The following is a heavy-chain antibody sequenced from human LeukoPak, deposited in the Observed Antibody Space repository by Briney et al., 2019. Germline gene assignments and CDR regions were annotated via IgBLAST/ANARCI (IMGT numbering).Heavy chain of an antibody. CDR3: ARDRRTARLFDY. CDR2: MNPNSGNT. V-gene: IGHV1-8*01. J-gene: IGHJ4*02. CDR1: GYTFTSYD. D-gene: IGHD6-6*01. Sequence: ASVKVSCKASGYTFTSYDINWVRQATGQGLEWMGWMNPNSGNTGYAQKFQGRVTMTRDTSISTAYMELSRLRSDDTAVYYCARDRRTARLFDYWGQGTLVTVSS.